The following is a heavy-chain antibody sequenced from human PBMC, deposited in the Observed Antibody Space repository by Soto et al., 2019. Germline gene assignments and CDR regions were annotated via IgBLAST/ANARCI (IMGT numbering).Heavy chain of an antibody. J-gene: IGHJ4*02. D-gene: IGHD3-10*01. V-gene: IGHV4-4*02. CDR2: LDHSGSP. CDR3: ASIATDVINFDY. CDR1: GGSISRSNW. Sequence: QVQLQASGPGLVKPSGTLSLPCAISGGSISRSNWWSWVRQPPGKGLEWIGELDHSGSPNYNPSRQSRVTISVDKAKNQFSLKPSSVTAADTAVYYCASIATDVINFDYWCPGTLVTGS.